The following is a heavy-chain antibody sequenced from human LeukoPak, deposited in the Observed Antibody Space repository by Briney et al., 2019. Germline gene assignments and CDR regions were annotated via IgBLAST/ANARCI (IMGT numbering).Heavy chain of an antibody. CDR1: RCTFDDYG. J-gene: IGHJ3*02. CDR2: INWNGGST. V-gene: IGHV3-20*04. D-gene: IGHD3-3*01. Sequence: PGGSVRLSCAASRCTFDDYGMSWVRQAPGEGLAWASGINWNGGSTGYADSVKGRFTLSRDNAKNSLYLQMNSLRAEDTPLYYCARGSIRILEWRNMARAFHMCGQETMVTVSS. CDR3: ARGSIRILEWRNMARAFHM.